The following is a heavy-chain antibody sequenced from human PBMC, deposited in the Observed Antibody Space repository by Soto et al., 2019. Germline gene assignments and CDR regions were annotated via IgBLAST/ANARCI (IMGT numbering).Heavy chain of an antibody. V-gene: IGHV2-5*02. Sequence: QITLKESGPALMKATQTLTLTCTFSGFSLTTRPVGLGCLRQAPGKALEWLAFAYWDDDNRYNPSLRNRLTITKDTSNSQVVLPMTNMDPVDTATYYCAHRRDYNGYWDGGYLDSWGPGTLVTVSS. J-gene: IGHJ4*02. CDR1: GFSLTTRPVG. CDR3: AHRRDYNGYWDGGYLDS. CDR2: AYWDDDN. D-gene: IGHD5-12*01.